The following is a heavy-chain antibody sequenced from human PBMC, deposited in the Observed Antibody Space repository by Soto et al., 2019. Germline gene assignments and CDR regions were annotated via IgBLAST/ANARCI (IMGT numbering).Heavy chain of an antibody. CDR2: IIYDGSNK. J-gene: IGHJ4*02. D-gene: IGHD2-15*01. Sequence: GGSLRLSCAASGFTFSSYGMHWVRQAPGKGLEWVAVIIYDGSNKYYADSVKGRFTISRDNSKNTLYLQMNSLRAEDTAVYYCAKNRPISSGGPFDYWGQGTLVTVSS. V-gene: IGHV3-30*18. CDR1: GFTFSSYG. CDR3: AKNRPISSGGPFDY.